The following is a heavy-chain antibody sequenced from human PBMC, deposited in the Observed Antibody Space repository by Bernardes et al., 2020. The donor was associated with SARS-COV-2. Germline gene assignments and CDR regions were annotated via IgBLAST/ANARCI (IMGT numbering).Heavy chain of an antibody. J-gene: IGHJ6*02. CDR1: GYTFTGYY. D-gene: IGHD3-16*02. CDR3: ARAGGNYRLYYYGMDV. CDR2: INPNSGGT. Sequence: ASVKVSCKASGYTFTGYYMHWVRQAPGQGLEWMGWINPNSGGTNYAQKFQGWVTMTRDTSISTAYMELSRLRSDDTAVYYCARAGGNYRLYYYGMDVWRQGTTVTVSS. V-gene: IGHV1-2*04.